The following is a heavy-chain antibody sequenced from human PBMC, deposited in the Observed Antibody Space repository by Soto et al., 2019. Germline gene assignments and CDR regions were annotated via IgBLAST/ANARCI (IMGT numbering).Heavy chain of an antibody. J-gene: IGHJ6*02. V-gene: IGHV4-59*12. CDR1: GDSISSNY. CDR2: IYYSGTT. Sequence: PSETLSLTCTVSGDSISSNYWSWIRQPPGKGLEWIGYIYYSGTTSYNPSLESRVTISVDTSKTQFSLKLSSVTAADTAVYYCARGFWSGPFYGMDVWGQGTTVTVSS. D-gene: IGHD3-3*01. CDR3: ARGFWSGPFYGMDV.